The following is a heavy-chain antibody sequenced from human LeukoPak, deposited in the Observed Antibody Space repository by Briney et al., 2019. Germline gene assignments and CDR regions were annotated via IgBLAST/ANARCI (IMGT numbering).Heavy chain of an antibody. CDR1: GFTFSNAW. CDR3: ARDRRQNDY. J-gene: IGHJ4*02. Sequence: GGSLRLSCAASGFTFSNAWMSWVRQAPGKGLEWVAVISYDGSNKYYADSVKGRFTISRDNSKNTLYLQMNSLRAEDTAVYHCARDRRQNDYWGQGTLVTVSS. V-gene: IGHV3-30*03. CDR2: ISYDGSNK.